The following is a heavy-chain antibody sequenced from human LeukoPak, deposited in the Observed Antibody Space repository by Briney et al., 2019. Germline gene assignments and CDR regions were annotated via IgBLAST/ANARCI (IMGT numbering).Heavy chain of an antibody. CDR1: GFTFSSYA. D-gene: IGHD2-15*01. V-gene: IGHV3-23*01. Sequence: PGGSLRLSCAASGFTFSSYAMSWVRQAPGKGLEWVSAISGSGGSTYYADSVKGRFTISRDNSKNTLYLQMNSLRAEDTAVYYCAKANVVTRYCSGGSCFNYYYYYMDVWGKGTTVTVSS. CDR3: AKANVVTRYCSGGSCFNYYYYYMDV. J-gene: IGHJ6*03. CDR2: ISGSGGST.